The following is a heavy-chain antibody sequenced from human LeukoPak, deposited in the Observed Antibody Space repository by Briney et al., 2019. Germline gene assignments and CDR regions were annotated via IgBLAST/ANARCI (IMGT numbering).Heavy chain of an antibody. CDR1: GFTFSAYS. V-gene: IGHV3-21*04. D-gene: IGHD6-13*01. CDR3: ARDRYRESSIWFLDY. Sequence: GGSLRLSCAASGFTFSAYSMNWVRQAPGKGLEWVSSISSSSTYMYYADSVKGRFTIPRDNSKNTLYLQMDSLRAEDTAIYYCARDRYRESSIWFLDYWGQGTLVTVSS. CDR2: ISSSSTYM. J-gene: IGHJ4*02.